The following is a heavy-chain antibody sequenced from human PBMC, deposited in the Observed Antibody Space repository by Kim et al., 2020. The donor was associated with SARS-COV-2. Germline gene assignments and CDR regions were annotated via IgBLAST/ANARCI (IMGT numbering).Heavy chain of an antibody. D-gene: IGHD5-18*01. J-gene: IGHJ4*02. V-gene: IGHV1-18*01. Sequence: KLQGRVTMTTDTSTSTAYMELRSLRSDDTAVYYCARNRGYSYGYTYYFDYWGQGTLVTVSS. CDR3: ARNRGYSYGYTYYFDY.